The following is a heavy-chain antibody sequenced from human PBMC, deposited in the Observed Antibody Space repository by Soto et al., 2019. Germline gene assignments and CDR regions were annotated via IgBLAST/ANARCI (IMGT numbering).Heavy chain of an antibody. CDR3: ARVAPYCSTTTCYIDS. V-gene: IGHV3-23*01. J-gene: IGHJ4*02. CDR1: GFTFSSYP. CDR2: IGGSGTGFNT. Sequence: EVQLLESGGGLVRPGGSLRLSCAASGFTFSSYPMKWVRQGPGKGLEWVSTIGGSGTGFNTDYADSVKGRFVISRDNSMNTVYLQINSLRAEDTALYYCARVAPYCSTTTCYIDSWGQGTLVTVSS. D-gene: IGHD2-2*01.